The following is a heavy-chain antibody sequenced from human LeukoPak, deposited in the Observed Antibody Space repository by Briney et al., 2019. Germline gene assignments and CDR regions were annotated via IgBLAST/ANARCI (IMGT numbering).Heavy chain of an antibody. CDR1: GFTFSSYG. V-gene: IGHV3-30*18. D-gene: IGHD3-22*01. Sequence: PGRSLRLSCAASGFTFSSYGMHWVRQVPGKGLEWVAVISYDGSNKYYADSVKGRFTISRDNSKNTLYLQMNSLRAEDTAVYYCVKEAPKWLLQLKEYYFDYWGQGTLVTVSS. CDR3: VKEAPKWLLQLKEYYFDY. CDR2: ISYDGSNK. J-gene: IGHJ4*02.